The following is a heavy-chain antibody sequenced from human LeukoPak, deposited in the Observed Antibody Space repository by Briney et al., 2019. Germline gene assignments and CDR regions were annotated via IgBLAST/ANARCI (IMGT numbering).Heavy chain of an antibody. J-gene: IGHJ4*02. D-gene: IGHD3-22*01. CDR1: GYTFTGYY. Sequence: ASVKVSCKASGYTFTGYYMHWVRQAPGQGLEWMGRINPNSGGTNYAQKFQGRVTMTRDTSISTAYMELSRLRSDDTAVYYCAREGHDDSSGYPLFDYWGQGTLVTVSS. CDR3: AREGHDDSSGYPLFDY. CDR2: INPNSGGT. V-gene: IGHV1-2*06.